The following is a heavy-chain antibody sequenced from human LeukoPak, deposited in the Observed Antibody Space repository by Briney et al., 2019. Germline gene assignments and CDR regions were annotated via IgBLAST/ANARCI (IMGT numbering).Heavy chain of an antibody. V-gene: IGHV3-7*04. D-gene: IGHD6-19*01. Sequence: GGSLRLSCAASGFNFDHYWMTWVRQAPGKGLEWVANIKQDGSEKVYLDSMKGRFTISRDNSRDSLYLQMNSLRPEDMAVYCARDPGSGWWGGFDLWGQGTLVTVSS. CDR2: IKQDGSEK. CDR3: ARDPGSGWWGGFDL. J-gene: IGHJ5*02. CDR1: GFNFDHYW.